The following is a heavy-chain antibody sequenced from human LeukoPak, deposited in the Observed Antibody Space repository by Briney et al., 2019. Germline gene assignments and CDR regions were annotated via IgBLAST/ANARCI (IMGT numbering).Heavy chain of an antibody. V-gene: IGHV3-43*02. Sequence: PGGSLRLSCVASGFTFDDYAMHWVRQAPGKGLEWVSLISGDGGSTYYADSVKGRFTISRDNSKNSLYLQMNSLRTEDTALYYCAKDIYYDSSGIFDYWGQGTLVTVSS. CDR2: ISGDGGST. CDR3: AKDIYYDSSGIFDY. J-gene: IGHJ4*02. D-gene: IGHD3-22*01. CDR1: GFTFDDYA.